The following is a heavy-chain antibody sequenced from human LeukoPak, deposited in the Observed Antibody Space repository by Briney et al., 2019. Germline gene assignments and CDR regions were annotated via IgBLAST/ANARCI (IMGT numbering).Heavy chain of an antibody. CDR2: IYYSGST. D-gene: IGHD6-13*01. CDR3: AGSVRLTVAAAGTGVDY. CDR1: GGSISSYY. V-gene: IGHV4-59*01. Sequence: SETLSLTCTVSGGSISSYYWSWIRQPPGKGLEWIGCIYYSGSTNYNPSLKSRVTISVDTSKNQFSLKLSSVTAADTAVYYCAGSVRLTVAAAGTGVDYWGQGTLVTVSS. J-gene: IGHJ4*02.